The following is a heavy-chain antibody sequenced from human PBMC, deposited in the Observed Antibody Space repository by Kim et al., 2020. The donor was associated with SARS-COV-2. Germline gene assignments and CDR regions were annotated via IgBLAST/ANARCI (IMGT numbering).Heavy chain of an antibody. CDR1: GFSFRTHW. CDR3: LSAPRY. Sequence: GGSLRLSCAASGFSFRTHWMSWVRQAPGKGLEWVANIKEDGSEKYYVDSVTGRFTISRDNTKYSLFLQMNSLRAEDTAVYYCLSAPRYWGLGTLVTVSS. J-gene: IGHJ4*02. CDR2: IKEDGSEK. V-gene: IGHV3-7*05.